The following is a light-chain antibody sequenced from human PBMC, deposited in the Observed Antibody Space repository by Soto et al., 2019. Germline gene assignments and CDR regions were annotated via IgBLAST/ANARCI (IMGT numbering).Light chain of an antibody. CDR2: GAS. V-gene: IGKV3-20*01. J-gene: IGKJ5*01. CDR1: QSVSSTY. Sequence: IVLKQSPGTLSLSPGERATLSCRASQSVSSTYLAWYQQKPGQAPRLLIYGASSRATGIPDRFSGSGSGTDFTLTISRLEPEDFAVYYCQQYYDWPITFGQGTRLEIK. CDR3: QQYYDWPIT.